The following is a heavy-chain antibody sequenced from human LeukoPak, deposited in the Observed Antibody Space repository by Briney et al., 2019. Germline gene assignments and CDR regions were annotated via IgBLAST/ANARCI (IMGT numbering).Heavy chain of an antibody. CDR2: MNPNSGNT. J-gene: IGHJ6*02. V-gene: IGHV1-8*02. Sequence: GASVKVSCKASGYTFTSYGISWVRQAPGQGLEWMGWMNPNSGNTGYAQKFQGRVTMTRNTSISTAYMELSSLRSEDTAVYYCARGLAWGESGDDHYYYYYGMDVWGQGTTVTVSS. D-gene: IGHD7-27*01. CDR3: ARGLAWGESGDDHYYYYYGMDV. CDR1: GYTFTSYG.